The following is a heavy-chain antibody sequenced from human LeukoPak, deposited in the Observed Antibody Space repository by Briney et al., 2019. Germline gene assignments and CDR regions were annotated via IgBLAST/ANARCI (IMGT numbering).Heavy chain of an antibody. CDR3: VKVESISIFGVAPRYFDL. CDR1: GPTFDDYA. J-gene: IGHJ2*01. CDR2: INWNSDKI. V-gene: IGHV3-9*01. Sequence: GGSLRLSCAASGPTFDDYAMHWVRQAPGKGLEWVSGINWNSDKIVFADSVKGRFNISRDNAKKSLYLQMNSLRVDDTAFYYCVKVESISIFGVAPRYFDLWGRGTLVTVSS. D-gene: IGHD3-3*01.